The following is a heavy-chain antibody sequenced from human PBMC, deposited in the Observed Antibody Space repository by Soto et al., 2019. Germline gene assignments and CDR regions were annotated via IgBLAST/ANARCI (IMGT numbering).Heavy chain of an antibody. CDR1: GFTFSSYG. Sequence: GGSLRLSCAASGFTFSSYGMHWVRQAPGKGLEWVAVIWYDGSNKYYADSVKGRFTISRDNSKNTLYLQMNSLRAEDTAVYYCARGIVGATPGGRYYFDYWGQGTLVTVSS. CDR2: IWYDGSNK. CDR3: ARGIVGATPGGRYYFDY. J-gene: IGHJ4*02. V-gene: IGHV3-33*01. D-gene: IGHD1-26*01.